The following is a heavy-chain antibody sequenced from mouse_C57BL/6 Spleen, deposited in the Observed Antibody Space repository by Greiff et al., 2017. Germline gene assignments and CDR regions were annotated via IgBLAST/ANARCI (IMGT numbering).Heavy chain of an antibody. CDR1: GFNIKDDY. D-gene: IGHD1-1*01. J-gene: IGHJ4*01. Sequence: EVQGVESGAELVRPGASVKLSCTASGFNIKDDYMHWVKQRPEQGLEWIGWIDPENGDTEYASKFQGKATITADTSSNTAYLQLSSLTSEDTAVYYCTSGSSTGYYAMDYWGQGTSVTVSS. CDR3: TSGSSTGYYAMDY. CDR2: IDPENGDT. V-gene: IGHV14-4*01.